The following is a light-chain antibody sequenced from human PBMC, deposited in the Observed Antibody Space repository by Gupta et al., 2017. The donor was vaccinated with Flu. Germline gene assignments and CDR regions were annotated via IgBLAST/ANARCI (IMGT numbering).Light chain of an antibody. CDR1: EGIGSN. V-gene: IGKV6-21*01. CDR2: YAS. CDR3: RHTNSLRQS. Sequence: ETVLTQSPEFQSVTPRETVTITCRASEGIGSNLHWFQQKPHQSPKLLIKYASQSFPGVPSRFSGSRSGTDYTLTIHGLEAEDAATYYCRHTNSLRQSFGQGTKLEI. J-gene: IGKJ2*03.